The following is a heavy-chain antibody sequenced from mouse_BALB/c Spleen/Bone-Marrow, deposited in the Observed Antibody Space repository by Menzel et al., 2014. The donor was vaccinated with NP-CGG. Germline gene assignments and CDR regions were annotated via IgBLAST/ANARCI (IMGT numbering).Heavy chain of an antibody. CDR2: IDPANGNT. CDR3: AAYNYGRSYGFGF. D-gene: IGHD1-1*01. Sequence: VQLQQSGAELVKPGASVKLSCTASGFNIKDSYMHWVKQRPEQGLEWIGRIDPANGNTNYNPKFQGKATITADTSSNPYYLQLGSLTTEDAGVCYCAAYNYGRSYGFGFWGQRTLVNVSA. V-gene: IGHV14-3*02. J-gene: IGHJ3*01. CDR1: GFNIKDSY.